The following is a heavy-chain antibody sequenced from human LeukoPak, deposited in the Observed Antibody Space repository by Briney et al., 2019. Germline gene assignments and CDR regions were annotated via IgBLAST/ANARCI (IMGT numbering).Heavy chain of an antibody. D-gene: IGHD2-21*01. J-gene: IGHJ4*02. Sequence: ASVKVSCKASGYTFTGYFIHWVRQTPGQGLEWMGCINPNSGGTYYAQRSQDRVTMTRDTSISTAYMELSRLRSDDTAVYYCASGSDISSFYLYYSDYWGQGSLVTVSS. V-gene: IGHV1-2*02. CDR1: GYTFTGYF. CDR2: INPNSGGT. CDR3: ASGSDISSFYLYYSDY.